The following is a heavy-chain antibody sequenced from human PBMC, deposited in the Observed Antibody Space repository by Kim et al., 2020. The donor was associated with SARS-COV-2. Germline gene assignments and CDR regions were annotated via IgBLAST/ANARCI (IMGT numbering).Heavy chain of an antibody. Sequence: ASVKVSCKASGYTFTSYDINWVRQATGQGLEWMGWMNPNSGNTGYAQKFQGRVTMTRNTSISTAYMELSSLRSEDTAVYYCARTPCVLTAGTLIPYYYYYMGVGGRGTTLTVSS. V-gene: IGHV1-8*01. J-gene: IGHJ6*03. D-gene: IGHD6-19*01. CDR3: ARTPCVLTAGTLIPYYYYYMGV. CDR2: MNPNSGNT. CDR1: GYTFTSYD.